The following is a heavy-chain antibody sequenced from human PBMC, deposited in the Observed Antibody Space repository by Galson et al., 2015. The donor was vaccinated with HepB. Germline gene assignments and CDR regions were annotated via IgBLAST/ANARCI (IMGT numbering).Heavy chain of an antibody. CDR3: ARDMNYYGSGFDY. V-gene: IGHV1-69*04. CDR1: GGTFSSYT. Sequence: SVKVSCKTSGGTFSSYTISWVRQAPGQGLEWMGRIIPILGIANYAQKFQGRVTITADKSTSTAYMELSSLRSEDTAVYYCARDMNYYGSGFDYWGQGTLVTVSS. CDR2: IIPILGIA. J-gene: IGHJ4*02. D-gene: IGHD3-10*01.